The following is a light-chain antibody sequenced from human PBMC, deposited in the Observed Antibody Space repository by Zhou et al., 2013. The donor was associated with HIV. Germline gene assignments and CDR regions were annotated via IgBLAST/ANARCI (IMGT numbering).Light chain of an antibody. J-gene: IGKJ1*01. V-gene: IGKV1-5*03. CDR1: QSISSW. CDR2: KAS. Sequence: DIQMTQSPSTLSASVGDRVTITCRASQSISSWLAWYQQKPGKAPKLLIYKASILESGVPSRFSGSGSGTEFTLTISSLQPDDFATYYCQQYNSYSWAFGKGPRW. CDR3: QQYNSYSWA.